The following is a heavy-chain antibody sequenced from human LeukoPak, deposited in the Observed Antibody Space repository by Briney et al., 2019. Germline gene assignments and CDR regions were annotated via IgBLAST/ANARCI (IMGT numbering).Heavy chain of an antibody. CDR2: ISGSGGST. D-gene: IGHD3-10*01. J-gene: IGHJ4*02. Sequence: SGGSLRLSCAASGFTFSSYGMSWVRQAPGKGLEWVSAISGSGGSTYYADSVKGRFTISRDNSKNTLYLQMNSLRAEDTAVYYCAKDVPDYYGSGSYPNFDYWGQGTLVTVSS. V-gene: IGHV3-23*01. CDR1: GFTFSSYG. CDR3: AKDVPDYYGSGSYPNFDY.